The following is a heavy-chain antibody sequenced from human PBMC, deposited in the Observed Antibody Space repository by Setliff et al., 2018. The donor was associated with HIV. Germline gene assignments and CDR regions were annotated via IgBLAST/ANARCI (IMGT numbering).Heavy chain of an antibody. CDR1: GGSISSSSYY. J-gene: IGHJ4*02. V-gene: IGHV4-39*01. Sequence: SETLSLTCTVSGGSISSSSYYWGWIRQPPGKGLEWIATIYYSGTTYYNPPLKSRLTISVDTSKNHFSLKLSSVTAADTAVYYCARQRRYGYYYGSGSLDYFDYWGQGTLVTVSS. CDR3: ARQRRYGYYYGSGSLDYFDY. CDR2: IYYSGTT. D-gene: IGHD3-10*01.